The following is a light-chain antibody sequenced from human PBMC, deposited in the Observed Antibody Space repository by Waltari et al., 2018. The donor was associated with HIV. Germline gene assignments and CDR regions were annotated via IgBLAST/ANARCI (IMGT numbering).Light chain of an antibody. V-gene: IGLV3-21*02. CDR3: QVWDSSSDRRV. CDR1: TIGSKG. J-gene: IGLJ2*01. Sequence: SYVLTQPPSVYVAPGQTARITCGGNTIGSKGVQWYQQKPSQAPVLVVYDESDRPSGIPERFSGSSSWNTATLTISRVEAGDEADFYCQVWDSSSDRRVFGGGTKLTVL. CDR2: DES.